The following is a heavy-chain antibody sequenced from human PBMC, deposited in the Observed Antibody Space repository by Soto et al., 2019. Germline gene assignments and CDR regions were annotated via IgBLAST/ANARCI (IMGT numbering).Heavy chain of an antibody. V-gene: IGHV4-4*02. CDR3: ARGRGRYSSGWSWFDP. CDR1: GGTIRSPDW. J-gene: IGHJ5*02. D-gene: IGHD6-19*01. CDR2: IFQSGST. Sequence: PSETLSLTCGDSGGTIRSPDWWTWVRQPPGKGLEWIGEIFQSGSTNYTPSLESRVTISVDKSKNQFSLTLTSVTAADTAVYFCARGRGRYSSGWSWFDPWGQGILVTVSS.